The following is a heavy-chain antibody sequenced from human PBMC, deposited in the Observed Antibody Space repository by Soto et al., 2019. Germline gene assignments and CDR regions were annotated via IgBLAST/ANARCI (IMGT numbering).Heavy chain of an antibody. Sequence: SETLSLTCTVSGGSISSGGYYWRWIRQHPGKGLEWIGYIYYSGSTYYNPSLKSRVTISVDTSKNQFSLKLSSVTAADTAVYYCARCFSTHLDYWGQGTLVTVSS. D-gene: IGHD2-15*01. V-gene: IGHV4-31*03. J-gene: IGHJ4*02. CDR2: IYYSGST. CDR1: GGSISSGGYY. CDR3: ARCFSTHLDY.